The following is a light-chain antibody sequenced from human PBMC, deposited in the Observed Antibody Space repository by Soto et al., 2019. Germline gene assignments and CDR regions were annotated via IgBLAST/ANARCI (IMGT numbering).Light chain of an antibody. J-gene: IGKJ1*01. CDR2: DVS. Sequence: EIVLTQSPGTLSLSPGERATLSCRSSQSVSSSYLAWYQHKPGQAPRLLIYDVSSRATAIPDRFSGSGSGTDFTLTISRLEPEDFAVYYCQQYGSSPTFGQGTKVEIK. CDR3: QQYGSSPT. CDR1: QSVSSSY. V-gene: IGKV3-20*01.